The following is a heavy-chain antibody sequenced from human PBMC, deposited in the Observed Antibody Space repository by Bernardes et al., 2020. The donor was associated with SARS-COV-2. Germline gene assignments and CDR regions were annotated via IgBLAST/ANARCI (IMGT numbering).Heavy chain of an antibody. CDR1: GFTFSSYG. V-gene: IGHV3-30*18. D-gene: IGHD3-10*01. J-gene: IGHJ6*02. CDR3: AKDYYGSGSYWIVRYGMDV. Sequence: VGSLSLSCAASGFTFSSYGMHWVRQAPGKGLEWVAVISYDGSNKYYADSVKGRFTISRDNSKNTLYLQMNSLRAEDTAVYYCAKDYYGSGSYWIVRYGMDVWGQGTTVTVSS. CDR2: ISYDGSNK.